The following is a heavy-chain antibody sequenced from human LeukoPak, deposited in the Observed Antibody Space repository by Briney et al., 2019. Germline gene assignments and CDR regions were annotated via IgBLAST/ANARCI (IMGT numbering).Heavy chain of an antibody. V-gene: IGHV4-31*03. Sequence: SETLSLTSTVSGGSISSGGYYWSWIRRHPGKGLEWIGYIYYSGSTNYNPSLKSRVTISVDTSKNQFSLKLNSVTAADTAMYYCARYSGYYLSYFDYWGQGALVTVSS. CDR2: IYYSGST. CDR1: GGSISSGGYY. D-gene: IGHD3-22*01. CDR3: ARYSGYYLSYFDY. J-gene: IGHJ4*02.